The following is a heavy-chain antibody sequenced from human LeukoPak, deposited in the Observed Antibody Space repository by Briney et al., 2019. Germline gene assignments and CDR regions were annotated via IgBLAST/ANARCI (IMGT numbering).Heavy chain of an antibody. CDR2: ISSSSSTI. D-gene: IGHD3-10*01. V-gene: IGHV3-48*01. CDR1: GFTFSSYS. Sequence: GGSLRLSCAGSGFTFSSYSLNWVRQAPGKGLEWVSYISSSSSTIYYADSVKGRFTISRDNAKNSLYLQMNSLRAEDTAVYYCAREGSWFGELLDYWGQGTLVTVSS. J-gene: IGHJ4*02. CDR3: AREGSWFGELLDY.